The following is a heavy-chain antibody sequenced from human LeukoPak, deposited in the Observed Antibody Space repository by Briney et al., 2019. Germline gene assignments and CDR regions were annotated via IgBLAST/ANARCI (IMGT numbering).Heavy chain of an antibody. V-gene: IGHV1-2*02. CDR2: INPNNGGT. D-gene: IGHD3-16*01. CDR1: GYTFTGYY. Sequence: ASVKVSCRASGYTFTGYYVHWVRQAPGQGLEWMGWINPNNGGTNYAQKFQGRVTMTRDTSITTAYMELSRLRSDDTAVYYCARDLGGRVFDFGAKGKRVPV. J-gene: IGHJ3*01. CDR3: ARDLGGRVFDF.